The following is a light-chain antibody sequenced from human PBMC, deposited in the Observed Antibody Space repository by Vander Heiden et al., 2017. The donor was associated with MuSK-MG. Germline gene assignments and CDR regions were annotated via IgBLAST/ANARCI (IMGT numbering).Light chain of an antibody. Sequence: DIQMTQSPSSVSASVGDRVTITCRASQSIRSWLAWYQHKPGKAPKILIHAASSLQSGVPSRFSGSGSGTDFSLTISSRQPEDFATYYCQQANSFPIAFGQGTQLEIK. CDR1: QSIRSW. J-gene: IGKJ5*01. V-gene: IGKV1-12*01. CDR2: AAS. CDR3: QQANSFPIA.